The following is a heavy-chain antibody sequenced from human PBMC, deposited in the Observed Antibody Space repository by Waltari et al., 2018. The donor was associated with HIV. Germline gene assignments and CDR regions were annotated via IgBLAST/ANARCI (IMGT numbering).Heavy chain of an antibody. CDR1: GCTFSIYR. CDR2: MSSSSSYI. D-gene: IGHD2-15*01. V-gene: IGHV3-21*06. J-gene: IGHJ6*02. Sequence: EVQLVESGEGLVKPGGSLRLFCAASGCTFSIYRMNCVRQAPGKGLEWVSSMSSSSSYIYYADSVKGRFTISRDNAKNSLYLQMNSLRAEDTAVYYCARRYCSGGSCHTYGMDVWGQGTTVTVSS. CDR3: ARRYCSGGSCHTYGMDV.